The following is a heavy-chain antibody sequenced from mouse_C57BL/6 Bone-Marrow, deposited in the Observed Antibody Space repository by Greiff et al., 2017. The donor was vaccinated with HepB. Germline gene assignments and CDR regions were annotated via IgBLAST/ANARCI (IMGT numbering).Heavy chain of an antibody. V-gene: IGHV1-26*01. D-gene: IGHD3-2*02. J-gene: IGHJ3*01. CDR1: GYTFTDYY. CDR2: INPNNGGT. CDR3: ARPSGAY. Sequence: EVHLQQSGPELVKPGASVKISCKASGYTFTDYYMNWVKQSHGKSLEWIGDINPNNGGTSYNQKFKGKATLTVDKSSSTAYMELRSLTSEDSAVYYCARPSGAYWGQGTLVTVSA.